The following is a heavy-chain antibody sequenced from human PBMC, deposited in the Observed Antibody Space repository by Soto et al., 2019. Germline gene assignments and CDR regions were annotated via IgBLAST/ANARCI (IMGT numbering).Heavy chain of an antibody. CDR3: AKDTPSYCSGGSCYSSFDP. D-gene: IGHD2-15*01. Sequence: QVQLVESGGGVVQPGRSLRLSCAASGFTFSSYGMHWVRQAPGKGLEWVAVISYDGSNKYYADSVKGRFTISRDNSKNXLXXQMNSLRAEDTAVYYCAKDTPSYCSGGSCYSSFDPWGQGTLVTVSS. CDR1: GFTFSSYG. V-gene: IGHV3-30*18. CDR2: ISYDGSNK. J-gene: IGHJ5*02.